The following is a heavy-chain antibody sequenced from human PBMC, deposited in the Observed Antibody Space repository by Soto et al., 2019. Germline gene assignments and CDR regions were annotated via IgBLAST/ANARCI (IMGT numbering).Heavy chain of an antibody. V-gene: IGHV4-59*01. J-gene: IGHJ3*02. CDR3: ARVVAYCSGGSCRIFAFDI. Sequence: QVQLQESGPGLVKPSETLSLTCTVSGGSISSYYWSWIRQPPGKGLEWIGYIYYSGSTNYNPSLKSRVTISVDTSKNQFSLKLSSVTAADTAVYYCARVVAYCSGGSCRIFAFDIWGQGTMVTVSS. D-gene: IGHD2-15*01. CDR2: IYYSGST. CDR1: GGSISSYY.